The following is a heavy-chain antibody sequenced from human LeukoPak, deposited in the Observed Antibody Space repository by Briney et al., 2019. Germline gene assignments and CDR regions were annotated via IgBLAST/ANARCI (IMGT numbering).Heavy chain of an antibody. J-gene: IGHJ4*02. CDR3: ARGDNWNYDTGFDY. V-gene: IGHV4-59*01. Sequence: SETLSLTCTVSGGSITNYYWTWIRQPPGKGLEWIGYIYYSGSTNYNPSLKSRVTISVDTSKNQFSLKLSSVTAADTAVYYCARGDNWNYDTGFDYWGQGTLVTVSS. CDR1: GGSITNYY. CDR2: IYYSGST. D-gene: IGHD1-7*01.